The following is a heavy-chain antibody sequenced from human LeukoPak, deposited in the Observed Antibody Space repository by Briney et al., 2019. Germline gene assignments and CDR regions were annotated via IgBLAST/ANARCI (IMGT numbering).Heavy chain of an antibody. CDR3: ARISGDSSVAY. Sequence: SETLPLTCTVSGGSISSGSYYWTWIRQHPGEGLEWIGYIYYYSGATYYNPSLKSRVAISLDASENQFSLNLSSVTAADTAVYYCARISGDSSVAYWGQGTLVTVSS. CDR1: GGSISSGSYY. J-gene: IGHJ4*02. CDR2: IYYYSGAT. D-gene: IGHD3-22*01. V-gene: IGHV4-31*03.